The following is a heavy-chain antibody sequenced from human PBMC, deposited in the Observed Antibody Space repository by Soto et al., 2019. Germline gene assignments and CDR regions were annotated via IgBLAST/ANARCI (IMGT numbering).Heavy chain of an antibody. CDR2: IYYSGST. D-gene: IGHD6-19*01. Sequence: PSETLSLTCTVSGGSVSNSYWSWIRQPPGKGLEWIGYIYYSGSTNYNPSLKSRVTISVDTSKDQFSLKLSSVTAADTAVYYCARDHSSGWGAYDYWGQGTLVTVSS. CDR1: GGSVSNSY. J-gene: IGHJ4*02. CDR3: ARDHSSGWGAYDY. V-gene: IGHV4-59*02.